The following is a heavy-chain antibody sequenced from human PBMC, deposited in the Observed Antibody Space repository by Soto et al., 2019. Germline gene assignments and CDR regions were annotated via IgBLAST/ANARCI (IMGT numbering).Heavy chain of an antibody. CDR1: GFTFSNFD. Sequence: QLLESGGGFVQPGGSLRLSCVASGFTFSNFDMAWVRQAPGKGLEWVSAISGSGDDTFYADSMKGRFTISRDNSKDTLYLQINSLRAEDTAVYYCANPIPKTGTTSGFWGQGTLVTVSS. V-gene: IGHV3-23*01. CDR2: ISGSGDDT. J-gene: IGHJ4*02. CDR3: ANPIPKTGTTSGF. D-gene: IGHD1-1*01.